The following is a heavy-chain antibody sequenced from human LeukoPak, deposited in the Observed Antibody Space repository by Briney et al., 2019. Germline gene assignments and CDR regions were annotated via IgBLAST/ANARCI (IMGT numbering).Heavy chain of an antibody. CDR1: GFAFSTYA. D-gene: IGHD2-15*01. CDR3: ARPVYCSPSGRRDY. J-gene: IGHJ4*02. V-gene: IGHV3-23*01. CDR2: ISDSGSAT. Sequence: GGSLRPSCAASGFAFSTYAMTWVRQAPGKGLDWVSAISDSGSATDYADSVKGRFTISRDNSKSTLYLQLNSLRAEDTAVYYCARPVYCSPSGRRDYWGQGTLVTVSS.